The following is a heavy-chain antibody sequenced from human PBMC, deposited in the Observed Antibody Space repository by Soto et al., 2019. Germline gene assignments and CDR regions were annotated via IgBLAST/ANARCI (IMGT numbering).Heavy chain of an antibody. V-gene: IGHV3-23*01. D-gene: IGHD2-15*01. CDR1: GFTFSSYA. CDR3: AKYCSGGSCYPSAFDI. J-gene: IGHJ3*02. CDR2: ISGSGGST. Sequence: PGGSLRLSCAASGFTFSSYAMSWVRQAPGKGLEWVSAISGSGGSTYYADSVKGRFTISRDNSKNTLYLQMNSLRAEDTAVYYRAKYCSGGSCYPSAFDIWGQGTMVTVSS.